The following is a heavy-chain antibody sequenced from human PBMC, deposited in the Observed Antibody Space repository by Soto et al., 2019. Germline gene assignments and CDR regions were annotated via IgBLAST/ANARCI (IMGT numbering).Heavy chain of an antibody. CDR1: GFTFGSYA. D-gene: IGHD3-22*01. V-gene: IGHV3-23*01. Sequence: GGSLRLSCAASGFTFGSYAVSWVRQAPGKGLEWVSAISGSGGSTYYADSVKGRFTISRDNSKNTLYLQMNSLRAEDTAVYYCAKDLRGDSSGYYYRAGYYYGMDVWGQGTTVTVSS. CDR2: ISGSGGST. J-gene: IGHJ6*02. CDR3: AKDLRGDSSGYYYRAGYYYGMDV.